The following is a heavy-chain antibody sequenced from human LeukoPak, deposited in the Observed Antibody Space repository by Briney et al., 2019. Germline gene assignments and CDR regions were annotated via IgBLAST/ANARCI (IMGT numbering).Heavy chain of an antibody. CDR1: GFTLSSYS. V-gene: IGHV3-21*04. CDR2: ISSSSSYT. J-gene: IGHJ4*02. Sequence: GGSLRLSCAASGFTLSSYSMNWVRQAPGKGLEWVSFISSSSSYTYYADSVRGRFTISRDNSKNTLYLQMNSLRAEDTAVYYCAGSRGHPRYYFDYWGQGTLVTVSS. CDR3: AGSRGHPRYYFDY.